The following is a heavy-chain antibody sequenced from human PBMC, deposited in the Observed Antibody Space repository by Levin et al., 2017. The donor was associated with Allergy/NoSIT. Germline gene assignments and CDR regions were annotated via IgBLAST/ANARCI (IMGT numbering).Heavy chain of an antibody. Sequence: GGSLRLSCAASGFTFSSYDMHWVRQATGKGLEWVSAIGTAGDTYYPGSVKGRFTISRENAKNSLYLQMNSLRAGDTAVYYCARGSYGDYLRGFGDAFDSWGQGTMVTVSS. CDR1: GFTFSSYD. J-gene: IGHJ3*02. CDR2: IGTAGDT. V-gene: IGHV3-13*01. D-gene: IGHD4-17*01. CDR3: ARGSYGDYLRGFGDAFDS.